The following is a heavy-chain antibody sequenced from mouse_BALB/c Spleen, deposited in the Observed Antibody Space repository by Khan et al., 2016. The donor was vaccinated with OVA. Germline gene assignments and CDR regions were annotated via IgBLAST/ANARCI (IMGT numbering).Heavy chain of an antibody. CDR2: INPSNGYT. Sequence: QVHVKQPGAELARPGASVKMSCKASGYTFTSYTIHWIKKRPGQGLEWIGYINPSNGYTNYNQKFKDKATLTTDKSSTTAYLQLSSLTSDDSAVYNCVRDGAYHRDDGWFAYWGQGTLVTVSA. CDR3: VRDGAYHRDDGWFAY. CDR1: GYTFTSYT. V-gene: IGHV1-4*01. D-gene: IGHD2-14*01. J-gene: IGHJ3*01.